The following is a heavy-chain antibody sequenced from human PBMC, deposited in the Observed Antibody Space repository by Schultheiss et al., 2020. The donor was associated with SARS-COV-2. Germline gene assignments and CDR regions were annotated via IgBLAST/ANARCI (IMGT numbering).Heavy chain of an antibody. D-gene: IGHD5-24*01. CDR1: GFTFTSSA. CDR3: ARDAMAIDY. Sequence: SVKVSCKASGFTFTSSAMQWVRQARGQRLEWIGWIVVGSGNTNYAQKFQERVTMTRNTSTSTVYMELSSLRSEDTAVYYCARDAMAIDYWGQGTLVTVSS. V-gene: IGHV1-58*02. CDR2: IVVGSGNT. J-gene: IGHJ4*02.